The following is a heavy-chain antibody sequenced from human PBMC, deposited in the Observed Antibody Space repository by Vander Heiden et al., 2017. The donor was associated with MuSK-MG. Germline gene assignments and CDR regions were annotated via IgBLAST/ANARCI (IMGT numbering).Heavy chain of an antibody. Sequence: QVQLQESGPGLVKPSETLSLTCTVSGGSISSYYWSWIRQPPGKGLEWIGYIYYSGSTNYNPSLKSRVTISVDTSKNQFSLKLSSVTAADTAVYYCARDRTPHSSGWPAPYYYYGMDVWGQGTTVTVSS. CDR1: GGSISSYY. CDR2: IYYSGST. D-gene: IGHD6-19*01. CDR3: ARDRTPHSSGWPAPYYYYGMDV. V-gene: IGHV4-59*01. J-gene: IGHJ6*02.